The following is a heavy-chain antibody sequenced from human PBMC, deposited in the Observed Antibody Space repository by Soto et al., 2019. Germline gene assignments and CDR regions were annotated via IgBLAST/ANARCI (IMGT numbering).Heavy chain of an antibody. CDR2: ISSGSSTI. CDR3: ARAYAGDDYQEGY. Sequence: GGSLRLSCAASGFTFSSYSMNWVRQAPGKGQEWVSYISSGSSTIYYADSVKGRFTISRDNAKNSLYLQMNSLRDEDTAVYYCARAYAGDDYQEGYRGQGTLVTVSS. V-gene: IGHV3-48*02. CDR1: GFTFSSYS. J-gene: IGHJ4*01. D-gene: IGHD4-17*01.